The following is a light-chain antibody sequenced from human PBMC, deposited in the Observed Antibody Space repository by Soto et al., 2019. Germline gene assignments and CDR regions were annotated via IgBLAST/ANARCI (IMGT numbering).Light chain of an antibody. CDR2: GAS. CDR3: QQYGRSPYT. Sequence: EIVLTQSPGTLSLSPGERATLSCRASQSVSSSYLAWYPQNPGQAPRLLIYGASSRATGIPDRFSGSGSGTDFTLSISRLEPEDFAVYYCQQYGRSPYTFGQGTKLEIK. V-gene: IGKV3-20*01. J-gene: IGKJ2*01. CDR1: QSVSSSY.